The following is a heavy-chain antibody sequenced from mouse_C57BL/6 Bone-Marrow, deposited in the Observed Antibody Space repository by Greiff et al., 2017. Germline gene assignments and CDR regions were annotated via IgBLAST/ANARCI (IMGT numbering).Heavy chain of an antibody. Sequence: VQLKQSGPELVKPGASVKIPCKASGYTFTDYNMDWVKQSHGKSLEWIGDINPNNGGTIYNQKFKGKATLTVDKSSSTAYMELRSLTSEDTAVYYCARRDTTVVATDYFDDWGQSTTRTVSS. CDR3: ARRDTTVVATDYFDD. CDR1: GYTFTDYN. V-gene: IGHV1-18*01. J-gene: IGHJ2*01. D-gene: IGHD1-1*01. CDR2: INPNNGGT.